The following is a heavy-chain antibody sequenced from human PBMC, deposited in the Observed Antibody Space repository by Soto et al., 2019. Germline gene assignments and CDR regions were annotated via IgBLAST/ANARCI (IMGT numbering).Heavy chain of an antibody. J-gene: IGHJ3*02. Sequence: GASVKVSCKASGYTFTSYAMHWVRQAPGQRLEWMGWINAGNGNTKYSQKFQGRVTITRDTSASTAYMELSSLRSEDTAVYYCARGLYYDFWSGYPLGIWGQGTMVTVSS. CDR2: INAGNGNT. CDR3: ARGLYYDFWSGYPLGI. D-gene: IGHD3-3*01. V-gene: IGHV1-3*01. CDR1: GYTFTSYA.